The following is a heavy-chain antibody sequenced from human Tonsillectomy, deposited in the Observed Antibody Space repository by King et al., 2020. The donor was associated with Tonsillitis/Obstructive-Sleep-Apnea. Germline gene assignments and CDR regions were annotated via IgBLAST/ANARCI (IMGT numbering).Heavy chain of an antibody. D-gene: IGHD6-19*01. V-gene: IGHV3-33*01. J-gene: IGHJ4*02. Sequence: VQLVESGGGVVQPGRSLRLSCAASGFTFSSYGMHWVRQAPGKGLEWVAVIWYDGSNKYYADSVKGRFTISRDNSKNTLYLQMNSLRAEDTAVYYCARDRDRRRVSGWYHLPAYWGQGTLVTVSS. CDR2: IWYDGSNK. CDR1: GFTFSSYG. CDR3: ARDRDRRRVSGWYHLPAY.